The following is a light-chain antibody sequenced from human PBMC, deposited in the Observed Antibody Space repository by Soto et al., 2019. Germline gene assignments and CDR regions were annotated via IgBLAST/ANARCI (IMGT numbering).Light chain of an antibody. CDR2: GAS. CDR3: QQYGSSPIT. V-gene: IGKV3-20*01. CDR1: QSVSSSY. J-gene: IGKJ5*01. Sequence: EIVLTQSPGTLSLSPGERATLSCRASQSVSSSYLAWYQQKPGQSPRLLIYGASSSATGIPDRFSGSGSGTDFTLTISRLEPEAFAVYYCQQYGSSPITFGQGTRLEIK.